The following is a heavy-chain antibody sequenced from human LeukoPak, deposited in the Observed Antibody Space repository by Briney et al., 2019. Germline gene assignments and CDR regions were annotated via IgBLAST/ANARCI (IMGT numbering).Heavy chain of an antibody. D-gene: IGHD6-13*01. CDR3: ARVRAAARAFDH. CDR2: IYYSGST. CDR1: GGSISSYY. J-gene: IGHJ4*02. Sequence: PSETLSLTCTVSGGSISSYYWSWIRQPPGKGLEWIGYIYYSGSTNYNPSLKSRVTISVDTSKNQFSLKLSSVTAADTAVYYCARVRAAARAFDHWGQGTLVTVSS. V-gene: IGHV4-59*01.